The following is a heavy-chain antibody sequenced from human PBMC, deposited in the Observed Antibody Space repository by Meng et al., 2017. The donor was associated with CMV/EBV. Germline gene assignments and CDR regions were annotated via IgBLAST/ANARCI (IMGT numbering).Heavy chain of an antibody. D-gene: IGHD3-22*01. V-gene: IGHV3-66*02. CDR1: GFTVSSNY. CDR3: ARDLYYYDSSGYYDYYYGMDV. J-gene: IGHJ6*02. Sequence: GESLKISCAASGFTVSSNYMSWVRQAPGKGLEWVSVIYSGGSTYYANYLKGRFTISRDNSKNTLYLQMNSLRAEDTAVYYCARDLYYYDSSGYYDYYYGMDVWGQGTTVTVSS. CDR2: IYSGGST.